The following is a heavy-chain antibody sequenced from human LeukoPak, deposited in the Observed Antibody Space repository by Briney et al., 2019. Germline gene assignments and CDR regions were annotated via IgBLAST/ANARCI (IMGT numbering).Heavy chain of an antibody. CDR3: ARAPIITQGITGTTYGFDY. V-gene: IGHV1-8*03. CDR2: MNPNSGNT. Sequence: GASVKVSCKASGYTFTSYDINWVRQATEQGLEWMGWMNPNSGNTGYAQKFQGRVTITRNTSISTAYMELSSLRSEDTAVYYCARAPIITQGITGTTYGFDYWGQGTLVTVSS. CDR1: GYTFTSYD. J-gene: IGHJ4*02. D-gene: IGHD1-7*01.